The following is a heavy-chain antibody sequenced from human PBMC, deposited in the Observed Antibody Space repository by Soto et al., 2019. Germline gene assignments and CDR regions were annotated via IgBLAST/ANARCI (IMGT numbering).Heavy chain of an antibody. CDR1: VFTSSG. CDR2: ISTHNGNT. D-gene: IGHD3-3*01. Sequence: ASVKVSCKASVFTSSGISWVRQAPGQRLEWMGWISTHNGNTIYAQKFQGRVIMTMDTSTTTVYMELRSLRPDDTAVYLCAREGILGLFDAYDLWGQGTMVTV. J-gene: IGHJ3*01. CDR3: AREGILGLFDAYDL. V-gene: IGHV1-18*04.